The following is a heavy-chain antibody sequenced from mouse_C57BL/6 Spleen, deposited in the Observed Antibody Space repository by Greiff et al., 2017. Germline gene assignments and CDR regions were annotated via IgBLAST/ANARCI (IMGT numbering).Heavy chain of an antibody. CDR2: ISYGGSYT. D-gene: IGHD1-1*01. J-gene: IGHJ2*01. CDR3: ARDGDYGSSYRFDY. Sequence: EVQVVESGGGLVKPGGSLKLSCAASGFTFSSYAMSWVRQTPEKRLEWVATISYGGSYTYYPDNVKGRFTISRDNAKNNLYLQMSHLKSEDTAMYYCARDGDYGSSYRFDYWGQGTTLTVSS. V-gene: IGHV5-4*01. CDR1: GFTFSSYA.